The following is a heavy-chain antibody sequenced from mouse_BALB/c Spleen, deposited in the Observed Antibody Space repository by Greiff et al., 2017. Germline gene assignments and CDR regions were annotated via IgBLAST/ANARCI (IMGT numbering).Heavy chain of an antibody. CDR1: GYTFTDYY. V-gene: IGHV1-84*02. Sequence: VQRVESGPELVKPGASVKISCKASGYTFTDYYINWVKQKPGQGLEWIGWIYPGSGNTKYNEKFKGKATLTVDTSSSTAYMQLSSLTSEDTAVYFCARRSSFNYYAMDYWGQGTSVTVSS. J-gene: IGHJ4*01. CDR3: ARRSSFNYYAMDY. D-gene: IGHD1-3*01. CDR2: IYPGSGNT.